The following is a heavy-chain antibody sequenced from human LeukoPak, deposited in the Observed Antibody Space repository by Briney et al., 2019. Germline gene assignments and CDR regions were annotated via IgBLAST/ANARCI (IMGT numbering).Heavy chain of an antibody. CDR3: GRAITIFDYYYMDV. Sequence: ASVKVSCKASGDTFTTYDINWVRQAPGQGLEWMGWMNPKSGNTVYAQKFQGRVIMTRDTSKSTAYMERSSLRSEDTAVYYCGRAITIFDYYYMDVWGKGSTVTVSS. CDR2: MNPKSGNT. V-gene: IGHV1-8*01. J-gene: IGHJ6*03. CDR1: GDTFTTYD. D-gene: IGHD3-3*01.